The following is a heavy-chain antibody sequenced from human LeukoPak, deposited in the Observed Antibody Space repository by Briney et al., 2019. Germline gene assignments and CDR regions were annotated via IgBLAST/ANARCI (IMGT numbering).Heavy chain of an antibody. CDR2: IYYSGTT. CDR3: AREDPQTKVPEGMDV. J-gene: IGHJ6*02. CDR1: GGSISHYY. V-gene: IGHV4-59*01. D-gene: IGHD4/OR15-4a*01. Sequence: SETLSLTCTVSGGSISHYYWSWIRQPPGKGPEWIGYIYYSGTTNYNPSLKSRVTISVDTSKNQFSLKLNSVTAADMAVYYCAREDPQTKVPEGMDVWGQGTTVTVSS.